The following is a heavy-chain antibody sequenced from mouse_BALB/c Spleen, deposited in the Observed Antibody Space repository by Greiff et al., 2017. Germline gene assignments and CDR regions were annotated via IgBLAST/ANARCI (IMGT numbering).Heavy chain of an antibody. CDR2: ISSGGSYT. Sequence: EVQGVESGGGLVKPGGSLKLSCAASGFTFSSYAMSWVRQTPEKRLEWVATISSGGSYTYYPDSVKGRFTISRDNAKNTLYLQMSSLRSEDTAMYYCARQGYRYDDAMDYWGQGTSVTVSS. J-gene: IGHJ4*01. V-gene: IGHV5-9-3*01. CDR3: ARQGYRYDDAMDY. CDR1: GFTFSSYA. D-gene: IGHD2-14*01.